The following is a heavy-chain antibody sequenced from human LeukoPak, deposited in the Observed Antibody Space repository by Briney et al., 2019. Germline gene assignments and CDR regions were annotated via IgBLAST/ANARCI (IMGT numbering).Heavy chain of an antibody. Sequence: GGSLRLSCAASGFTFSSYAMSWVRQAPGKGLEWVSGIGGSGAGTYYAVSVKGRFTISRDNSKNTLYLQMNSLRAEDTAVYYCATTLHSGYYDLYWGQGTLVTVSS. D-gene: IGHD3-22*01. CDR3: ATTLHSGYYDLY. V-gene: IGHV3-23*01. CDR1: GFTFSSYA. CDR2: IGGSGAGT. J-gene: IGHJ4*02.